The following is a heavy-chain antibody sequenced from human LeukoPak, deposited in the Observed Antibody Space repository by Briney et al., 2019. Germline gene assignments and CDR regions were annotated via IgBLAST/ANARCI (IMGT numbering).Heavy chain of an antibody. J-gene: IGHJ4*02. Sequence: GGSLRLSCAASGFTFNKYAMNWVRQAPGKGLEWVSGITGGGSRYYADSVKGRFTISRDNSKNTMSMEMNSLRVEDTGVYYCARGVGGATGPLDYWGQEILVTVSS. CDR3: ARGVGGATGPLDY. D-gene: IGHD1-26*01. CDR2: ITGGGSR. CDR1: GFTFNKYA. V-gene: IGHV3-23*01.